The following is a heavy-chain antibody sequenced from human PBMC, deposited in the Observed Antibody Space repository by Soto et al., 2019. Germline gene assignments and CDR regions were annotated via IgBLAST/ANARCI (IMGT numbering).Heavy chain of an antibody. CDR3: ARDYYYYDSSGYYPKY. Sequence: QVQLVESGGGVVQPGRSLRLSCAASGFTFSSYAMHWVRQAPGKGLEWVAVISYDGSNKYYADSVKGRFTISRDNSKITLYLQMNSLRAEDTAVYYCARDYYYYDSSGYYPKYWGQGTLVTVSS. V-gene: IGHV3-30-3*01. J-gene: IGHJ4*02. CDR2: ISYDGSNK. CDR1: GFTFSSYA. D-gene: IGHD3-22*01.